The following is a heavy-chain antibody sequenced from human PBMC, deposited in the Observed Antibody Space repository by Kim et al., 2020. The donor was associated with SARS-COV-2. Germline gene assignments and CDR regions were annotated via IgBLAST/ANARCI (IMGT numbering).Heavy chain of an antibody. V-gene: IGHV3-53*01. CDR2: GRT. D-gene: IGHD3-16*01. Sequence: GRTYSPNAVKGRFTISRANSKNTMYLQMNSLRAEDTAVYYCARDRGGFDYWGQGTLVTVSS. J-gene: IGHJ4*02. CDR3: ARDRGGFDY.